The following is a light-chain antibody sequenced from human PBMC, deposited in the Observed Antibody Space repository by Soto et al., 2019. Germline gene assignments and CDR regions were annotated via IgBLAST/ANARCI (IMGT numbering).Light chain of an antibody. V-gene: IGKV3-11*01. CDR2: DAS. CDR3: QLRGT. J-gene: IGKJ1*01. CDR1: QSVSSY. Sequence: EIVLTQSPATLSLSPGERATLSCRASQSVSSYLAWYQQKPGQAPRLLIYDASNRATGIPARFSGSGSGTDFTLTLSSLEPEDFAVYYCQLRGTFGQGTKVEIK.